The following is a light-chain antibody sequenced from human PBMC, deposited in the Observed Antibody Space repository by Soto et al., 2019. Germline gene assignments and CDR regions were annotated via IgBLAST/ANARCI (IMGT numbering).Light chain of an antibody. J-gene: IGLJ1*01. CDR2: EVT. Sequence: QSALTQPASVSGSPGQSITISCTGTSSDVGAYNFVSCYQHHPGRAPKLIIYEVTIRPSGASNRFSGSKSANTASLTISGLQAEDEADYYCSSYNTSAPYVGGSGTKGTAL. CDR3: SSYNTSAPYV. V-gene: IGLV2-14*01. CDR1: SSDVGAYNF.